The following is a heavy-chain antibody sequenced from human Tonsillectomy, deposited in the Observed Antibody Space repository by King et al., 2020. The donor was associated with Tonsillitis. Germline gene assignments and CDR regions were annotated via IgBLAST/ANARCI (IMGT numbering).Heavy chain of an antibody. CDR2: ISSDGRHK. J-gene: IGHJ3*01. Sequence: QVQLVESGGGVVQPGGSLRLSCAASGFIFSNYAMHWVRQTPGKGLERVTVISSDGRHKYYADSVKGRFTISRDNSKNTVYLQINSLRAEDTAVYYCARVVRYCSGGTCARDAIDVWGQGTMITVSS. CDR3: ARVVRYCSGGTCARDAIDV. CDR1: GFIFSNYA. V-gene: IGHV3-30*04. D-gene: IGHD2-15*01.